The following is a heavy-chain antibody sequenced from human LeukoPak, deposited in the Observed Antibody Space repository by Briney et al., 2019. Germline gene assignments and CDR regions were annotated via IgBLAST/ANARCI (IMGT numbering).Heavy chain of an antibody. CDR3: AKLENSGSPPGFDY. CDR1: GFTFSNYG. D-gene: IGHD1-26*01. CDR2: ISYDGSNK. Sequence: PGRSLRLSCAASGFTFSNYGIHWVRQAPGEGLEWVAVISYDGSNKYYTDSVKGRFTISRDNSKNTLYLQMSSLRAEDTAVYYCAKLENSGSPPGFDYWGQGTLVTVSS. J-gene: IGHJ4*02. V-gene: IGHV3-30*18.